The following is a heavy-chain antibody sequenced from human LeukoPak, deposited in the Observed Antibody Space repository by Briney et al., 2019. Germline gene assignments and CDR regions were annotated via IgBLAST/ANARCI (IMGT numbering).Heavy chain of an antibody. J-gene: IGHJ3*02. V-gene: IGHV3-74*01. CDR1: GFTFSRYW. Sequence: GGSLRLSCAASGFTFSRYWMHWVRQAPGKGLVWVSRINSDGSSTSYADSVKGRFTVSRDNAKNTLYLQVNSLRAEDTAVYYCARGMYYYGSGSYYRVDSFDIWGQGTMVTVSS. D-gene: IGHD3-10*01. CDR3: ARGMYYYGSGSYYRVDSFDI. CDR2: INSDGSST.